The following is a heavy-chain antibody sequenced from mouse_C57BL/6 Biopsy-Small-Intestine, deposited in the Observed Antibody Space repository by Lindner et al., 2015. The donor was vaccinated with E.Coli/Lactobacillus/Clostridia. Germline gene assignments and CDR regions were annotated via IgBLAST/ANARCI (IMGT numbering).Heavy chain of an antibody. J-gene: IGHJ4*01. Sequence: SVKVSCKASGYIFTNYYIHWVRQAPGQGLEWMGIFNPGGTGTRYAQKFQGRLTMTRDTSTSTVYMELSSLRSVDTAVYCCARSHQKGLEYWGQGTLVTVSS. CDR1: GYIFTNYY. V-gene: IGHV1S61*01. D-gene: IGHD3-3*01. CDR3: ARSHQKGLEY. CDR2: FNPGGTGT.